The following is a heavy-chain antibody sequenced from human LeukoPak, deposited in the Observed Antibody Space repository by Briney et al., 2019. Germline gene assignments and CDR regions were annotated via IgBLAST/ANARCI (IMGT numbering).Heavy chain of an antibody. V-gene: IGHV1-18*01. J-gene: IGHJ5*02. D-gene: IGHD6-19*01. CDR1: GYTFTSYG. CDR2: ISAYNGNT. CDR3: ARDLSSGWYGDNWFDP. Sequence: ASVKVSCTASGYTFTSYGISWVRQAPGQGLEWMGWISAYNGNTNYAQKLQGRVTMTTDTSTSTAYMELRSLRSDDTAVYYCARDLSSGWYGDNWFDPWGQGTLVTVSS.